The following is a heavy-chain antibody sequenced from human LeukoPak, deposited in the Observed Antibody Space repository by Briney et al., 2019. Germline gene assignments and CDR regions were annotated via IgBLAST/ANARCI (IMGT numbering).Heavy chain of an antibody. J-gene: IGHJ4*02. D-gene: IGHD2-15*01. CDR2: IYSGGST. CDR3: ARVTASGGSLHFDY. V-gene: IGHV3-66*02. CDR1: GFTVSSNY. Sequence: GGSLRLSCAASGFTVSSNYMSWVRQDPGKGLEWVSVIYSGGSTYYTDSVKVRFTISRDNSKNTLYLQMNSLRAEDTAVYYCARVTASGGSLHFDYWGQGTLVTVSS.